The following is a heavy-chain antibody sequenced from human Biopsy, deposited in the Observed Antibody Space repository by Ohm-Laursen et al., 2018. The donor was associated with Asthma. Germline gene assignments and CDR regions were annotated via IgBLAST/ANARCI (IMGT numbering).Heavy chain of an antibody. CDR1: GDYITSGGCC. V-gene: IGHV4-31*02. J-gene: IGHJ4*02. Sequence: TLSLTCTASGDYITSGGCCWNWIRQHPGKGLEWIGYIHHSGTSYFNPSLKSRVSFSRDTSKNQFSLRLSSVTAADTAMYYCARIPRRSGSYFVDYWGQGTLVTVSS. D-gene: IGHD3-22*01. CDR2: IHHSGTS. CDR3: ARIPRRSGSYFVDY.